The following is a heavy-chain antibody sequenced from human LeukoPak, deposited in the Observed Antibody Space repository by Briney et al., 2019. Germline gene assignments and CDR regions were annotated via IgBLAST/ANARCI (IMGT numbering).Heavy chain of an antibody. J-gene: IGHJ4*02. CDR3: AKDHLGRIGIVSAADRDYYFDY. CDR1: GLSLSSYG. CDR2: IRGDRTNK. D-gene: IGHD2-2*01. V-gene: IGHV3-30*02. Sequence: GASVKVSCAASGLSLSSYGLHWVRQAPGKGLEWVAFIRGDRTNKYYADSVKGRFTISRDNSKNTVYLQMNSLRAEDTAVYYCAKDHLGRIGIVSAADRDYYFDYWGQGTLVTVSS.